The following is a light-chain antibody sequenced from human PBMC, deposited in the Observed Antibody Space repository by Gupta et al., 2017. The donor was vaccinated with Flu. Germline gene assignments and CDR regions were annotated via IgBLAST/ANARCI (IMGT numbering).Light chain of an antibody. CDR2: GAS. CDR3: QQYGSSPST. CDR1: QSVSSSY. V-gene: IGKV3-20*01. J-gene: IGKJ1*01. Sequence: DIVLTQSAGTLSLSPGERATLSCRASQSVSSSYLAWYQQKPGQAPRLLIYGASSRATGIPDRFSGSGSGTDFTLTISRLEPEDFAVYYCQQYGSSPSTFGQGTKVEIK.